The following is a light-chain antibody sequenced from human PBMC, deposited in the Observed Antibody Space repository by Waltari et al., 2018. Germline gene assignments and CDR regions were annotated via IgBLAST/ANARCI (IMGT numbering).Light chain of an antibody. J-gene: IGKJ3*01. CDR3: QQRSNWPPEIT. Sequence: EIVLTQSPATLSLSPGERATLSCRASQSVSSYLAWSQPKPGQATRLLIYYASNRATGIPDRFSGSGSVTDYTLPISSLEPEEFAVYYCQQRSNWPPEITFGPGTKVDIK. CDR1: QSVSSY. CDR2: YAS. V-gene: IGKV3-11*01.